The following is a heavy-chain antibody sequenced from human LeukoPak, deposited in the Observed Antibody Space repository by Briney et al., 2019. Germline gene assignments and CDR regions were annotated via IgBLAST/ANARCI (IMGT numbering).Heavy chain of an antibody. V-gene: IGHV3-53*01. CDR3: ARLLGTS. CDR1: GFTFSNYG. J-gene: IGHJ5*02. D-gene: IGHD2/OR15-2a*01. Sequence: GGSLRLSCAAAGFTFSNYGMHWVRQAPGKGLEWVSIIYSDGTTYYADSVKGRFTVSRDNSKNTLYLQMNSLRAEDTAVYYCARLLGTSWGQGTLVTVSS. CDR2: IYSDGTT.